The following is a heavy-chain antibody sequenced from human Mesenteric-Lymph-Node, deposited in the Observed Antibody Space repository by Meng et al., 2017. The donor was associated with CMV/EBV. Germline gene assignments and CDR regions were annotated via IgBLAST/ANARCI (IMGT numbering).Heavy chain of an antibody. J-gene: IGHJ4*02. D-gene: IGHD3-9*01. V-gene: IGHV3-21*01. Sequence: GESLKISCAASGFTFSTYSMHWVCQAPGKGLEWVSLISSSGSYIYYADSVKGRFTIARDNAKNSLYLQMSGLRAEDTAVYYCASFDVLTGSILDYWGQGTLVTVSS. CDR1: GFTFSTYS. CDR2: ISSSGSYI. CDR3: ASFDVLTGSILDY.